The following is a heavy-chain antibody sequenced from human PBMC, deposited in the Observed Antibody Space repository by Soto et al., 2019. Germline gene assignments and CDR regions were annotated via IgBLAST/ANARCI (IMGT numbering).Heavy chain of an antibody. D-gene: IGHD3-10*01. Sequence: EVQLVESGGGSVQTGGSLRISCAASGFTFDSFWMDWVRQAPGKGLVWVSGINGDGSRTTYADSVKGRFTISRDNAQNTMYLQMNSLTADDTAVYYVSRETLWSGESPNSGGQGTRVTVSS. V-gene: IGHV3-74*03. J-gene: IGHJ4*02. CDR2: INGDGSRT. CDR1: GFTFDSFW. CDR3: SRETLWSGESPNS.